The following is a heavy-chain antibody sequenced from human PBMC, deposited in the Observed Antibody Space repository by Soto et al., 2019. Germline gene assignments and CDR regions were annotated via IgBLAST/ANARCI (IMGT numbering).Heavy chain of an antibody. CDR2: ISGSGST. J-gene: IGHJ4*02. V-gene: IGHV3-23*01. CDR3: SNVPRRLDDFDY. CDR1: GFTFSNYA. Sequence: EVQLLESGGGLVQPGGSLRLSCAASGFTFSNYAMNWVRQAPGKGLEWVSAISGSGSTYYADSVKGRFTISRDNSKNTLYLQMNSLRAEDTAVYYCSNVPRRLDDFDYWGPGTLVTVSS. D-gene: IGHD5-12*01.